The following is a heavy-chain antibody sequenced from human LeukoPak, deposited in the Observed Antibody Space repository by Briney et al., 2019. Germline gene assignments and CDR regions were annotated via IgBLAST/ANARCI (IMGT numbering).Heavy chain of an antibody. V-gene: IGHV4-34*01. CDR2: INHSGST. Sequence: SETLSLTCAGYGGSFSGYYWSWIRQPPGKGLEWVGEINHSGSTNYNPSLKSRVTISVDTSKNQSSLKLSSVTAADTAVYYCARVPYDFWSGYYVDYWGQGTLVTVSS. CDR1: GGSFSGYY. J-gene: IGHJ4*02. CDR3: ARVPYDFWSGYYVDY. D-gene: IGHD3-3*01.